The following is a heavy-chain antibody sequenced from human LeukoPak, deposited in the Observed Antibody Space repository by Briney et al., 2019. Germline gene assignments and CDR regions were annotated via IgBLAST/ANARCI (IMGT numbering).Heavy chain of an antibody. CDR2: INSDGSST. CDR1: GFTFSRYW. CDR3: ARGVNDFWSGSDFDY. V-gene: IGHV3-74*01. D-gene: IGHD3-3*01. Sequence: PGXXLRLSCAASGFTFSRYWMQWVRQAPGKGLVWVSRINSDGSSTIYAESVKGRFTISRDNAKNTLYLQMNSLRAEDTAVYYCARGVNDFWSGSDFDYWGQGTLVTVSS. J-gene: IGHJ4*02.